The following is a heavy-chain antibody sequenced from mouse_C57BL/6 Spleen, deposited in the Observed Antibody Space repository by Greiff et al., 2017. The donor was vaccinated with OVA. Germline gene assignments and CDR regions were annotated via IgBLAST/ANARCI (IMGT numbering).Heavy chain of an antibody. Sequence: VQLQQSGPELVKPGASVKISCKASGYAFSSSWMNWVKQRPGTGLEWIGRIYPGDGDTNYNGKFKGKATLTADKSSSTAYMQLSSLTSEDSAVYFCARTLLLRFDYWGQGTTLTVSS. CDR3: ARTLLLRFDY. V-gene: IGHV1-82*01. J-gene: IGHJ2*01. CDR2: IYPGDGDT. CDR1: GYAFSSSW. D-gene: IGHD2-1*01.